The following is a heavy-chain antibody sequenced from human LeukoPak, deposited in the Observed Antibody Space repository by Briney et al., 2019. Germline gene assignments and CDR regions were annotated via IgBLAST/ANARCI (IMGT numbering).Heavy chain of an antibody. J-gene: IGHJ4*02. CDR2: ISAYNGNT. V-gene: IGHV1-18*01. Sequence: ASVKVSCKASGYTFTSYGISWVRQAPGQGLEWMGWISAYNGNTNYAQKLQGRVTMTTDTSTSTAYMELRSLRSDDTAVYYCARDWGIAVAVTFDYWGQGTLVTVSS. CDR1: GYTFTSYG. D-gene: IGHD6-19*01. CDR3: ARDWGIAVAVTFDY.